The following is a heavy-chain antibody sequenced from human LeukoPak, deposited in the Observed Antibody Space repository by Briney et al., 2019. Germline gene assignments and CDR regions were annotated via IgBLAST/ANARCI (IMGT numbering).Heavy chain of an antibody. Sequence: SETLSLTXTVSGGSISSGDYYWSWIRQPPGKGLEWVGYIYYSGSAYYNPSLKIRVTISVDTSKNQFSLTLRSVTAADTAVYYCARTYDFWSGYPRYFDYWGQGTLVTVSS. CDR2: IYYSGSA. D-gene: IGHD3-3*01. CDR3: ARTYDFWSGYPRYFDY. V-gene: IGHV4-30-4*08. J-gene: IGHJ4*02. CDR1: GGSISSGDYY.